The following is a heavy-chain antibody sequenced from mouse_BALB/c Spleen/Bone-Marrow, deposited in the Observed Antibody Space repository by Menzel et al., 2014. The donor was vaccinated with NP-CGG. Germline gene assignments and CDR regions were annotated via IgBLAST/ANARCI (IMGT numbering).Heavy chain of an antibody. CDR3: ATGTRDY. V-gene: IGHV5-17*02. J-gene: IGHJ2*01. CDR1: GFTFSSFG. CDR2: ISSGSSTI. D-gene: IGHD4-1*01. Sequence: DVKLQESGGGLVQPGGSRKLSCAASGFTFSSFGMHWVRQAPEKGLEWVAYISSGSSTIYYADTVKGRFTISRDNPKNTLFLQMTSLRSEDTAMYYYATGTRDYWGQGTTLTVSS.